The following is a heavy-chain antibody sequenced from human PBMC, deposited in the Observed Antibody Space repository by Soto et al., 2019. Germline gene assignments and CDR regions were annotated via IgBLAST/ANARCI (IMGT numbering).Heavy chain of an antibody. V-gene: IGHV3-30-3*01. Sequence: QVQLVDSGGGVVQPGRSLRLSCVSSGFTFSNYAMHWVRQAPGKGLQWVSAISYNGRDTYYADSVKGRFTISRDNSKNALYLHMNCLRTEDTAMNYCVRDQGFYDDTRGYYLHCGQGTLVTVSS. CDR3: VRDQGFYDDTRGYYLH. J-gene: IGHJ4*02. CDR2: ISYNGRDT. CDR1: GFTFSNYA. D-gene: IGHD3-22*01.